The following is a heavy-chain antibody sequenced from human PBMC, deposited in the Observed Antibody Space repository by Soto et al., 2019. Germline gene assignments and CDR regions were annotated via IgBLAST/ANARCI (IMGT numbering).Heavy chain of an antibody. CDR2: INPSGGST. J-gene: IGHJ6*03. CDR3: ARKGCSSTSCYYYYYYMDV. V-gene: IGHV1-46*03. CDR1: GYTFTSYY. Sequence: GASVKVSCKASGYTFTSYYMHWVRQAPGQGLEWMGIINPSGGSTSYAQKFQGRVTMTRDTSTSTVYMELSSLRSEDTAVYYCARKGCSSTSCYYYYYYMDVWGKGTTVTVSS. D-gene: IGHD2-2*01.